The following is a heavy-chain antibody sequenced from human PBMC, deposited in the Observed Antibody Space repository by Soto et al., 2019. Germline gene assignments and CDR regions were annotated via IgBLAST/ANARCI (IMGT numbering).Heavy chain of an antibody. V-gene: IGHV1-69*12. CDR1: GGAFSDYA. Sequence: QVQLVQSGAEVKKPGSSVKVSCKASGGAFSDYAFSWVRQAPGQGLEWLGGIMPIFRAPDYAQKFQGRVTTTADEFTRTAYREMNSLRSEDTAVYYCASWLKGPDIGNYYYGMDVWGQGTTVTVS. D-gene: IGHD2-15*01. CDR2: IMPIFRAP. CDR3: ASWLKGPDIGNYYYGMDV. J-gene: IGHJ6*02.